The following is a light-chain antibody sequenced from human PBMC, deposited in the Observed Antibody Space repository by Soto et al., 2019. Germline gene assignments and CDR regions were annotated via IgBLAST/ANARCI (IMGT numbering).Light chain of an antibody. CDR1: QDISSW. CDR3: QQANSFPLT. Sequence: DIQMTQSPSSVSASVGDRVTITCRASQDISSWLAWYQQKPRKAPKLLIYAASSLHSGVPPRFSGSESGTDFTLTISSLQPEDSASYYCQQANSFPLTFGGGTKVVIK. V-gene: IGKV1-12*01. J-gene: IGKJ4*01. CDR2: AAS.